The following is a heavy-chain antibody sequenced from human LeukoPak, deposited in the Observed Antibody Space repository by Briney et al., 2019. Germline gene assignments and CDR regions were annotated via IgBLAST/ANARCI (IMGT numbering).Heavy chain of an antibody. V-gene: IGHV3-74*01. Sequence: GGSLRLSCAASGFTFSSYWMHWVRQAPGKGLVWVSRINSDGSSTSYADSVKGRFTISRDNAKNTLYLQMNSLRAEDTAVYYCARGANYYDSSGPPNWLDPWGQGTLVTVSS. CDR2: INSDGSST. CDR3: ARGANYYDSSGPPNWLDP. D-gene: IGHD3-22*01. CDR1: GFTFSSYW. J-gene: IGHJ5*02.